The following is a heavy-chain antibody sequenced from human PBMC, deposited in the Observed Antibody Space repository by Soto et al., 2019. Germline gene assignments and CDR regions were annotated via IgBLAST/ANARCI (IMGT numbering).Heavy chain of an antibody. D-gene: IGHD6-13*01. CDR1: GFTLNGYA. Sequence: EVQLVESGGDLIQPGGSLRLSCVASGFTLNGYAMNWVRQAPGKGLEWVSYISSSSGKIDYADSVKGRFTISRDNAKNSLFLQMNSLRDEDTAVYYCARDPSYGSSWYYYFDYWGQGTLVTVSS. CDR3: ARDPSYGSSWYYYFDY. V-gene: IGHV3-48*02. J-gene: IGHJ4*02. CDR2: ISSSSGKI.